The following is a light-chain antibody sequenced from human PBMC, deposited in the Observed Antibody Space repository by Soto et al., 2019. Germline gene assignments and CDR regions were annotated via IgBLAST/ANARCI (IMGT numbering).Light chain of an antibody. CDR2: SNN. CDR1: SSNIGIHT. CDR3: AAWDDSLRGV. V-gene: IGLV1-44*01. J-gene: IGLJ2*01. Sequence: QSVLTQPPSASGTPGQRVTISCSGSSSNIGIHTVNWYQQLPGTAPKLLIYSNNQRPSGVPDRFSGTKSGTSASLAISGLQSEDEADYYCAAWDDSLRGVFGGGTQLTVL.